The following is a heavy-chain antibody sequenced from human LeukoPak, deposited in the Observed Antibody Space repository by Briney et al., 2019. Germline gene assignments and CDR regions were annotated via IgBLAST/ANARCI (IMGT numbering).Heavy chain of an antibody. Sequence: SGTLSLTCTVSGGSVSSNNWWSWVRQPPGKGLEWIGEVLHSGSTNSNPSLKSRVTMSIDKSKNQYPLKLTSVTAADTAVYYCATYYDSIGYRFDYWGQGTLVTVSS. D-gene: IGHD3-22*01. V-gene: IGHV4-4*02. J-gene: IGHJ4*01. CDR1: GGSVSSNNW. CDR3: ATYYDSIGYRFDY. CDR2: VLHSGST.